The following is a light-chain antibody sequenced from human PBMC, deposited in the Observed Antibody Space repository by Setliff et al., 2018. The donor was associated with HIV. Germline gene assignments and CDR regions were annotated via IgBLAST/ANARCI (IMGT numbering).Light chain of an antibody. J-gene: IGLJ1*01. CDR2: DVR. CDR1: SSDVGAYNY. V-gene: IGLV2-11*01. Sequence: QSVLTQPRSVSGSPGQSVTFSCTGSSSDVGAYNYVSWYQQHPGRAPKLIIYDVRERPSGVPDRFSGSKSGDTASLTISGLQSEDEADYFCCSYAGTYTYIFGTGTKVTVL. CDR3: CSYAGTYTYI.